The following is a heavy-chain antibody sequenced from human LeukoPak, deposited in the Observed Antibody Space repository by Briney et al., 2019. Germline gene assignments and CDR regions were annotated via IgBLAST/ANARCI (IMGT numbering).Heavy chain of an antibody. CDR3: AKDRHYDILTAYFCD. V-gene: IGHV3-30*18. J-gene: IGHJ4*02. CDR1: GFTFSSPG. D-gene: IGHD3-9*01. Sequence: GGSLRLSCAASGFTFSSPGMHWVRQAPGKGLEWVAVISYDGSNKYYADSEKGRFTISRDNSKNTLYLQMNSLRAEDTAVYYCAKDRHYDILTAYFCDWGQGTLVTVSS. CDR2: ISYDGSNK.